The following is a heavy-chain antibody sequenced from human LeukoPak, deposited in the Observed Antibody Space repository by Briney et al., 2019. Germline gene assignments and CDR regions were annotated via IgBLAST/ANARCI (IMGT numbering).Heavy chain of an antibody. J-gene: IGHJ4*02. V-gene: IGHV3-30*03. Sequence: GGSQRLSCAASGFTFSSYGMHWVRQAPGKGLEWVAVISYDGSNKYYADSVKGRFTISRDNSKSTLYLQMNSLRADDSAVYYCATKVIDDFDYWGQGTLVTVSS. D-gene: IGHD2/OR15-2a*01. CDR2: ISYDGSNK. CDR1: GFTFSSYG. CDR3: ATKVIDDFDY.